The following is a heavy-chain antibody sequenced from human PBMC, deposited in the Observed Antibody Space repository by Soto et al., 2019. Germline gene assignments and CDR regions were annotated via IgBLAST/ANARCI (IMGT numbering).Heavy chain of an antibody. CDR2: ISGSGGST. J-gene: IGHJ4*02. Sequence: PGGSLRLSCAASGFTFSSYAMSWVRQAPGKGLEWVSAISGSGGSTYYADSVKGRFTISRDNSKNTLYLQMNSLRAEDTAVYYCAKDHYYGSGSQVDYWGQGTLVTVSS. V-gene: IGHV3-23*01. CDR3: AKDHYYGSGSQVDY. CDR1: GFTFSSYA. D-gene: IGHD3-10*01.